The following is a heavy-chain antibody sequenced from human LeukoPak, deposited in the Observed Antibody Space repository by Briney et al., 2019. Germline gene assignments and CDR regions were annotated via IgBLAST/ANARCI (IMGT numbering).Heavy chain of an antibody. V-gene: IGHV1-18*01. CDR1: GYTFTSYG. Sequence: GASVNVSCKASGYTFTSYGISWVRQAPGQGLEWMGWISAYNGNTNYAQKLQGRVTMTTDTSTSTAYMELRSLRSDDTAVYYCARGGVDYGDYKWXFDLXGRGTLVTVX. J-gene: IGHJ2*01. CDR3: ARGGVDYGDYKWXFDL. CDR2: ISAYNGNT. D-gene: IGHD4-17*01.